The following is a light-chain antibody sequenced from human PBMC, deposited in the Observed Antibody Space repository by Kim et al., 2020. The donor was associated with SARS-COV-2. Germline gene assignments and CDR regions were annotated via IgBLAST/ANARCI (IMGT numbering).Light chain of an antibody. CDR2: AAS. J-gene: IGKJ1*01. CDR3: LQHSTNPRT. V-gene: IGKV1-17*03. CDR1: QSINKY. Sequence: VSVGDRVTITCRASQSINKYLVWFQQKPGKAPKRLIHAASTVQSGVPSRFSGSGSGTEFTLTISSLQPEDFATYYCLQHSTNPRTFGQGTQVDIK.